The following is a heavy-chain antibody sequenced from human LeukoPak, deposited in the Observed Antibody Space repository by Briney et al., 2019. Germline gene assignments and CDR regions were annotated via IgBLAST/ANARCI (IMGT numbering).Heavy chain of an antibody. CDR3: ARDLGDRFSNWFDP. J-gene: IGHJ5*02. CDR1: GFTFDDSV. CDR2: INWNGGST. D-gene: IGHD3-16*01. Sequence: GGSLRLSCAASGFTFDDSVMSWVRQAPGKGLEWVSGINWNGGSTGYADSVKGRFTISRDNAKNSLYLQMNSLRAEDTALYYCARDLGDRFSNWFDPWGQGTLVTVSS. V-gene: IGHV3-20*04.